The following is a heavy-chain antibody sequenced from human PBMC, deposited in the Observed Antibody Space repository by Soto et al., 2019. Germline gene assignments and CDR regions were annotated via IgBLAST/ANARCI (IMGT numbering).Heavy chain of an antibody. CDR3: VRDLGGSYSFWAFDI. D-gene: IGHD1-26*01. CDR2: IYHSGVT. Sequence: QVQLQESGPGLVKPSETLSLTCTVSGGSIRSYYWSWIRQPPGKGLEWVGYIYHSGVTNSNPSLKPRATISVDPSMNQFSVELTSVTAADTAVYYGVRDLGGSYSFWAFDIWGQGTMVTVSS. CDR1: GGSIRSYY. V-gene: IGHV4-59*01. J-gene: IGHJ3*02.